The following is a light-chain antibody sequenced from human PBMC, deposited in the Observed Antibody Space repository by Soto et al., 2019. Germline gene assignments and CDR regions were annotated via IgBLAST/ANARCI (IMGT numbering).Light chain of an antibody. CDR3: QQRSNWPKT. V-gene: IGKV3-11*01. Sequence: EIVLTPSPGTLSLSPLYRSTIYFRASQRVSTFLAWYQQRPGQAPRLLIYDASHRATGIPARFSGSGSGTDFTLTISSLEPEDFAVYYCQQRSNWPKTFGQGTKVDIK. J-gene: IGKJ1*01. CDR2: DAS. CDR1: QRVSTF.